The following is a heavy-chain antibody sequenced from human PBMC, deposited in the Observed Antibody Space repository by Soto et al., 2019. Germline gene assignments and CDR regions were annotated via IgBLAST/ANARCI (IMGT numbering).Heavy chain of an antibody. J-gene: IGHJ4*02. CDR1: GVTFSRYA. CDR3: PKGGTVPFDY. D-gene: IGHD3-16*01. V-gene: IGHV3-30*18. Sequence: QVQFMQSGGGVVQPGKSLRLSCAASGVTFSRYAMHWVRQAPGERLEWVAVVFFDGNYKNYGDSVKGRFTVSRDNSKNTTYLQMNGLRPEDTGVYYCPKGGTVPFDYWGQGSLVIVSS. CDR2: VFFDGNYK.